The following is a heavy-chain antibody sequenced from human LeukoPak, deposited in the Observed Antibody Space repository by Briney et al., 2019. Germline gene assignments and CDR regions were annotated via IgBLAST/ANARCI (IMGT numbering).Heavy chain of an antibody. J-gene: IGHJ4*02. Sequence: SETLSLTCTVSDGSISSYYWSWIRQPPGKELEWIGYIYYSGSTNYNPSLKGRVTISVDTSKNQFSLKLGSVTAADTAVYYCARSGSYARVFDYWGQGTLVIVSS. CDR3: ARSGSYARVFDY. D-gene: IGHD3-10*01. CDR2: IYYSGST. CDR1: DGSISSYY. V-gene: IGHV4-59*01.